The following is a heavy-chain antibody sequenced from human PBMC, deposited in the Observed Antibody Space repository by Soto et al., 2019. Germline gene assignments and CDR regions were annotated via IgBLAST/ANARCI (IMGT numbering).Heavy chain of an antibody. J-gene: IGHJ6*03. CDR2: ISAYTGNT. V-gene: IGHV1-18*01. D-gene: IGHD2-8*01. CDR3: ARAGVGYPFYYYHMDV. Sequence: ASVKVSCKASGYTFTSYGISWVRQAPGQGLEWMGWISAYTGNTNYAQKLQGRVTMTTDTSTSTAYMELRSLRSDDTAVYYCARAGVGYPFYYYHMDVWGKGTTVTVSS. CDR1: GYTFTSYG.